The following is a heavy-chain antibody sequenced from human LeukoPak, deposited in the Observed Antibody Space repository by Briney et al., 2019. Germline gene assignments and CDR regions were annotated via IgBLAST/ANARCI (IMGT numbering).Heavy chain of an antibody. V-gene: IGHV3-23*01. D-gene: IGHD6-13*01. J-gene: IGHJ5*02. CDR1: EFTFSSYA. CDR2: ISGSSGST. CDR3: GKLGIGVAKRFDP. Sequence: GGSLRLSCAASEFTFSSYAMSGVRQAPGKGLEWVSLISGSSGSTYYADSVKGRFTISRDNSKNTLYLQMNSLRAADTAVYYCGKLGIGVAKRFDPWGQGTLVTVSS.